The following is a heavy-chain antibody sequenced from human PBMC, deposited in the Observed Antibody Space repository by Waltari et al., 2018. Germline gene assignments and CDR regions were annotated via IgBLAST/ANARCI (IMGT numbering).Heavy chain of an antibody. V-gene: IGHV1-2*02. CDR1: GYTFPNYF. J-gene: IGHJ5*02. CDR2: INPNSGGT. Sequence: QVQLVQSGAEVKKPGASVKVSCKASGYTFPNYFIHWVRQAPGQGLEWMGWINPNSGGTNYDRKFQGRVTMTGDTSISTAYMELSSLRSDDTAIYYCAREKSETPNWFDPWGQGTLVTVSS. CDR3: AREKSETPNWFDP.